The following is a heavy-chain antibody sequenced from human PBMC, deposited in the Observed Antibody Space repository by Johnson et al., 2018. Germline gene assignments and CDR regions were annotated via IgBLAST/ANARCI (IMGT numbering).Heavy chain of an antibody. CDR3: AKDGGIGIVGPTDAFDI. CDR2: ISWNSGSI. J-gene: IGHJ3*02. CDR1: GFTFDNYA. V-gene: IGHV3-9*01. Sequence: VQLVQSGGGLVQPGRSLRLSCAASGFTFDNYAMHWVRQAPGKGMEWVSGISWNSGSIGYADSVKGRFTISRDNAKNSLYLQMNSLRAEDTALYYCAKDGGIGIVGPTDAFDIWGQGTMFTVSS. D-gene: IGHD1-26*01.